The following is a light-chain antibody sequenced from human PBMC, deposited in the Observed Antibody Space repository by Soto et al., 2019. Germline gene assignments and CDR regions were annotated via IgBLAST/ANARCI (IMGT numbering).Light chain of an antibody. CDR2: AAS. CDR1: QGISSS. V-gene: IGKV1-16*01. Sequence: IRMTQSPSSLSASTGDRVTITCRASQGISSSLAWFQQKPGKAPKTLIYAASSLHSGVPSRFSGSGSGTDFTLTISSLQPEDFATYYCQHYNGYPQIFGQGTRLEIK. J-gene: IGKJ5*01. CDR3: QHYNGYPQI.